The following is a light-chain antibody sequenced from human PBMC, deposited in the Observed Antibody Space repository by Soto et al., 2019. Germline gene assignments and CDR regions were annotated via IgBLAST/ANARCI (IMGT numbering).Light chain of an antibody. CDR1: QSGTSN. J-gene: IGKJ5*01. V-gene: IGKV3-15*01. CDR2: GAS. CDR3: QQYNNWPIT. Sequence: EVVLTQSPGTLSLSPGERAPLSCRASQSGTSNYLAWYQQKPGQAPRLLIYGASIRATGIAARFSGSGSGTEFTLTISSLQSEDFAVYYCQQYNNWPITLGQGTRLENK.